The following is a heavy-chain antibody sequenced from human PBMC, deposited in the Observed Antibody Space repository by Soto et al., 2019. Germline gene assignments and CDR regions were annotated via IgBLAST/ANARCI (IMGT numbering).Heavy chain of an antibody. CDR2: IDPSDSYT. D-gene: IGHD6-13*01. CDR3: ARDRSIAAAVYYYYGMDV. J-gene: IGHJ6*02. V-gene: IGHV5-10-1*01. Sequence: PGESLKISCKGSGYSFTSYWISWVRRMPGKGLEWMGRIDPSDSYTNYSPSFQGHVTISADKSISTAYLQWSSLKASDTAMYYCARDRSIAAAVYYYYGMDVWGQGTTVTVSS. CDR1: GYSFTSYW.